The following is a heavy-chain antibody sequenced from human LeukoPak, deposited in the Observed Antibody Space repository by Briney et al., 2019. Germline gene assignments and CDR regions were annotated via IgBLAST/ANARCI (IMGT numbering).Heavy chain of an antibody. V-gene: IGHV1-69*04. CDR1: GGTFSSYA. Sequence: ASVKVSCKASGGTFSSYAISWVRQAPGQGLEWMGRIIPILGIANYAQKFQGRVTITADKSTSTAYMELSSLRSEDTAVYYCARDDVWSGPRDYYYYMDVWGKGTTVTVSS. D-gene: IGHD3-3*01. CDR3: ARDDVWSGPRDYYYYMDV. CDR2: IIPILGIA. J-gene: IGHJ6*03.